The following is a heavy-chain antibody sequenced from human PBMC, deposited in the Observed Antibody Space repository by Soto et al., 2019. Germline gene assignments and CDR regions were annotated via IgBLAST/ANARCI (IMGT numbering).Heavy chain of an antibody. CDR1: GGSISSGDYY. CDR3: ASRGTTTDCSGGSCYARGFDF. V-gene: IGHV4-30-4*01. J-gene: IGHJ4*02. D-gene: IGHD2-15*01. CDR2: IYYSGST. Sequence: QVQLQESGPGLVKPSQTLSLTCTVSGGSISSGDYYWSWIRQPPGKGLEWIGYIYYSGSTYDNPSLKRRVTLPVDPSKNQFSLKLRSVPAADTAVYYCASRGTTTDCSGGSCYARGFDFWGQGTLVTVSS.